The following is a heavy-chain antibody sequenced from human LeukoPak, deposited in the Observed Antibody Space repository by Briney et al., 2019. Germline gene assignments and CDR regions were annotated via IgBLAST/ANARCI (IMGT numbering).Heavy chain of an antibody. CDR3: AKPSWGQQPDPLDD. D-gene: IGHD6-13*01. J-gene: IGHJ4*02. Sequence: PGGSLRLSCAASGFTFSSYGMHWVRQAPGKGLEWVAVVSFDGFNKYYAESVEGRFTISRDNSKSTLYLQMNSLRGEDTAIYYCAKPSWGQQPDPLDDWGQGTLVIVSS. CDR2: VSFDGFNK. V-gene: IGHV3-30*18. CDR1: GFTFSSYG.